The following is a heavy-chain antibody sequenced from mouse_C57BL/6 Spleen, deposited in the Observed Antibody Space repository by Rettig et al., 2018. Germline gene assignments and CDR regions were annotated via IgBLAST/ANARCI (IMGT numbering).Heavy chain of an antibody. CDR3: ARTDLITTVVPNLFDY. J-gene: IGHJ2*01. D-gene: IGHD1-1*01. Sequence: TYNQKFKAKATLTVDKSSSTAYMQLKSLTSEDSAVYYCARTDLITTVVPNLFDYWGQGTTLTVSS. V-gene: IGHV1-42*01.